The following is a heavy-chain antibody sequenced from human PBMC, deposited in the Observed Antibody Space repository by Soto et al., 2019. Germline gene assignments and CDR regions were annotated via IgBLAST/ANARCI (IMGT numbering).Heavy chain of an antibody. CDR2: INHSGST. Sequence: PSETLSLTCAVYGGSFSGYYWSWIRQPPGKGLEWIGEINHSGSTNYNPSLKSRVTISVDTSKNQFSLKLSSVTAADTAVYYRASGGIWFGDLWYYGMDVWGQGTTVTVSS. J-gene: IGHJ6*02. CDR3: ASGGIWFGDLWYYGMDV. V-gene: IGHV4-34*01. D-gene: IGHD3-10*01. CDR1: GGSFSGYY.